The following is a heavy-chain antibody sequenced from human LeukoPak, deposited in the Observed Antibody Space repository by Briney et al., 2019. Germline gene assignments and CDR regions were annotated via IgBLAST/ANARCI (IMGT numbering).Heavy chain of an antibody. Sequence: SQTLSLTCTVSGGSISSGRNYWTWIRQPAGKGLEWIGRIYTSGSTNYNPSLKSRVTISVDTSKNQFSLKLSSVTAADTAVYYCAREGSSGWYIRKYFDYWGQGTLVTVSS. CDR2: IYTSGST. J-gene: IGHJ4*02. CDR1: GGSISSGRNY. V-gene: IGHV4-61*02. D-gene: IGHD6-19*01. CDR3: AREGSSGWYIRKYFDY.